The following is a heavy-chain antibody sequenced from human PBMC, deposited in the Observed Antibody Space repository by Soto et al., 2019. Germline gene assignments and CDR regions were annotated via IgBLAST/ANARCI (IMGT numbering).Heavy chain of an antibody. CDR3: ARGARKDY. CDR1: GYTFTSYN. V-gene: IGHV1-8*01. CDR2: MNPTSGNT. Sequence: QMQLVQSGAEVKKPGASVKVSCKASGYTFTSYNINWVRQATGQGLEWMGWMNPTSGNTGYAQKFQSRVIMTRNTSISTAYMELRSLRAEDTAVYYCARGARKDYWGQGTLVTVSS. J-gene: IGHJ4*02.